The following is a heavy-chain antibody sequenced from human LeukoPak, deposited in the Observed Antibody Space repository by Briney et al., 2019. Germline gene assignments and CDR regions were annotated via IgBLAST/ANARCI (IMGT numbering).Heavy chain of an antibody. V-gene: IGHV4-59*08. CDR3: ARDSSGYYRIDY. J-gene: IGHJ4*02. D-gene: IGHD3-22*01. CDR2: VFHSGST. CDR1: GGSISSYY. Sequence: PSDTLSLTCTVSGGSISSYYWSWIRQPPGKGLEWIGYVFHSGSTNYNPSLKSRVTISVDTSKNQFSLKLTSVTAADTAVYYCARDSSGYYRIDYWGRGTLVTVSS.